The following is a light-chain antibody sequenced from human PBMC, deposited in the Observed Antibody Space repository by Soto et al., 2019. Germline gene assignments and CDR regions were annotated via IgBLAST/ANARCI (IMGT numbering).Light chain of an antibody. CDR2: EVS. CDR3: SSYAGSNNFVV. J-gene: IGLJ2*01. V-gene: IGLV2-8*01. Sequence: QSALTQPPSASRSPGQSVTMSCTGTSSDVGGYNYVSWYQQHPGKAPKVMIYEVSKRPSGVPDRFSGSKSGNTASLTVSGLQAEDEADYYCSSYAGSNNFVVFGGGTKLTVL. CDR1: SSDVGGYNY.